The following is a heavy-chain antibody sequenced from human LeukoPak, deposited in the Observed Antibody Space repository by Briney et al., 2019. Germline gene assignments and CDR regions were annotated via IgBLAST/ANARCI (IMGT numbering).Heavy chain of an antibody. CDR2: ISGRGTTI. J-gene: IGHJ4*02. V-gene: IGHV3-48*03. CDR1: GFPFSSYE. CDR3: ARVTRDSGSWYDY. D-gene: IGHD6-13*01. Sequence: PGGSLSLSCAASGFPFSSYEMNWVRQAPGKGLEGVSYISGRGTTIYYADSVKGRFTISRDNAKNSLYLQMNSLRAEDTALYYCARVTRDSGSWYDYWGQGTLVTVSS.